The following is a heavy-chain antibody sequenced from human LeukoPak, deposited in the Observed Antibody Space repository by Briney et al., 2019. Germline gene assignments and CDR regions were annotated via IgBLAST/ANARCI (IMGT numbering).Heavy chain of an antibody. Sequence: QTGGSLRLSCAVSGFTFSNYGKNWVRQSPEKGLEWISYISSSGTTISYADSVRGRFTISRDSTRNSLYLQMNSLRAEDTAVYYCARDLKAYSSSGGVDYWGQGTLVTVSS. CDR2: ISSSGTTI. J-gene: IGHJ4*02. CDR3: ARDLKAYSSSGGVDY. V-gene: IGHV3-48*01. D-gene: IGHD2-2*01. CDR1: GFTFSNYG.